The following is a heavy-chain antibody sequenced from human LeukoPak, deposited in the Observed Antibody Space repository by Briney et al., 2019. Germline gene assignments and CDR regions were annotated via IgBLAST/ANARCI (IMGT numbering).Heavy chain of an antibody. CDR3: ARGIAAARDY. J-gene: IGHJ4*02. CDR1: GFTFSSYS. CDR2: ISSSSSYI. D-gene: IGHD6-13*01. Sequence: GGSLRLSCAASGFTFSSYSMNWVRQAPGKGLEWVSSISSSSSYIYYADSVKGRFTISRDNAKNSLYLQMHSLRAENTAVYYCARGIAAARDYWGQGTLVTVSS. V-gene: IGHV3-21*01.